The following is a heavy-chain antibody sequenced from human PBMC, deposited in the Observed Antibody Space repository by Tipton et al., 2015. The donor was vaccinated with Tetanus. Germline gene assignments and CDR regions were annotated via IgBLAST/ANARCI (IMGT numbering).Heavy chain of an antibody. V-gene: IGHV4-30-4*08. D-gene: IGHD4-17*01. CDR1: GGSVRSGSYY. Sequence: TLSLTCTVSGGSVRSGSYYWNWIRRPPGKGPEWIGYVYSTATTYYNPSLKSRVTISVDTSKNQFSLKLTSVTAADTAVYYCARGEAYGDYPAMSFFDNWGQGTLLTVSS. J-gene: IGHJ4*02. CDR3: ARGEAYGDYPAMSFFDN. CDR2: VYSTATT.